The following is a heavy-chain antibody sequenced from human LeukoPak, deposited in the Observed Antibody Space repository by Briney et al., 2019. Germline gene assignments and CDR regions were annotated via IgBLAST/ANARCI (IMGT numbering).Heavy chain of an antibody. CDR1: GFTFSNAW. J-gene: IGHJ4*02. Sequence: GGSLRPSCAASGFTFSNAWMSWVRQAPGKGLEWVGRIKSKTDGGTTDYAAPVRGRFTISRDDSKNTLYLQMNSLKTEDTAVYYCTTVYGDYEGGENYWGQGTLVTVSS. CDR3: TTVYGDYEGGENY. D-gene: IGHD4-17*01. V-gene: IGHV3-15*01. CDR2: IKSKTDGGTT.